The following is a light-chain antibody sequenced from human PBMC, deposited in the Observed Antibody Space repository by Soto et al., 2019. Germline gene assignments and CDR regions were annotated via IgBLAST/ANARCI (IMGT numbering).Light chain of an antibody. CDR2: GNS. CDR1: SSNIGAGYE. V-gene: IGLV1-40*01. J-gene: IGLJ3*02. CDR3: QSYDSSLSGFWV. Sequence: QSVLTQPPSVSGAPGQRVTISCTGSSSNIGAGYEVHWYQQLPGTAPKLLIYGNSNRPSRVPDRMSGSKSGTSASLAITGLQAEDEADYYCQSYDSSLSGFWVFGGGTKVTVL.